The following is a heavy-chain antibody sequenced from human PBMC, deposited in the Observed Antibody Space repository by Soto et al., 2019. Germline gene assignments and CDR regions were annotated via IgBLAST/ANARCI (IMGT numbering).Heavy chain of an antibody. V-gene: IGHV3-7*01. CDR3: GRDRSLAP. CDR2: IKQDGSEK. Sequence: GGSLRLSCGASGFTFSSYWMSWVRQAPGKGLEWVANIKQDGSEKYYVDSVKGRFTISRDNAKNSLYLQMNSLRADDTAVYFCGRDRSLAPWGQGTQVTVSS. J-gene: IGHJ5*02. CDR1: GFTFSSYW.